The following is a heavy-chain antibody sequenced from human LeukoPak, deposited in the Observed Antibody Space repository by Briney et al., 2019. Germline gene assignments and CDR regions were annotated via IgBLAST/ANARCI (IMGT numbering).Heavy chain of an antibody. CDR3: ARVSLRGRWFDP. Sequence: KPSETLSLTCTVSGGSISSYYWSWIRQPPGKGLEWIGYIYTSGSTNYNPSFKSRVTISVDTSKNQFSLKLSSVTAADTAVYYCARVSLRGRWFDPWGQGTLVTVSS. CDR2: IYTSGST. V-gene: IGHV4-4*09. D-gene: IGHD2-15*01. CDR1: GGSISSYY. J-gene: IGHJ5*02.